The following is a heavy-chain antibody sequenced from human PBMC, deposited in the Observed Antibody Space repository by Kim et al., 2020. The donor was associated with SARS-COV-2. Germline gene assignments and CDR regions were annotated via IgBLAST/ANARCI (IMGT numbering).Heavy chain of an antibody. CDR1: GGSISSSN. V-gene: IGHV4-59*01. CDR2: VTYSSSI. Sequence: SETLSLTCTVSGGSISSSNWNWSRHPPPKGLEGVGVVTYSSSINNNPSPKSRFTTSLVTSNNQFSPKQKSVTAAETAAESSAETADDSGGRVGDVDCWG. D-gene: IGHD2-8*02. CDR3: AETADDSGGRVGDVDC. J-gene: IGHJ4*01.